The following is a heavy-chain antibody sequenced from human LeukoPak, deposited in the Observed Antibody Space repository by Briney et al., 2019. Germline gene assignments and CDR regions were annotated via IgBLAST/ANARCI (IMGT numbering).Heavy chain of an antibody. V-gene: IGHV3-15*01. D-gene: IGHD2-15*01. CDR2: IKSKTDGGTT. CDR3: AREYCSGGSCYSNWFDP. J-gene: IGHJ5*02. CDR1: GFTFSNAW. Sequence: GGSLRLSCAASGFTFSNAWMSWVRQAPGKGLEWVGRIKSKTDGGTTDYAAPVKGRFTISRDDSKNTLYLQMNSLKTEDTAVYYCAREYCSGGSCYSNWFDPWGQGTLVTVSS.